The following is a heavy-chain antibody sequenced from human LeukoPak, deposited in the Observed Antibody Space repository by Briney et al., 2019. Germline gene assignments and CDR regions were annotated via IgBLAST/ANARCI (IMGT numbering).Heavy chain of an antibody. CDR3: ARSHSDWYVNTAGH. Sequence: GASVKVSCKASGYTFTSYAMNWVRQAPRQGLEWMGWINTNTGNPTYAQGFTGRFVFSLDTSVSTAYLQISSLKAEDTAVYYCARSHSDWYVNTAGHWGQGTLVTVSS. CDR1: GYTFTSYA. J-gene: IGHJ4*02. D-gene: IGHD6-19*01. V-gene: IGHV7-4-1*02. CDR2: INTNTGNP.